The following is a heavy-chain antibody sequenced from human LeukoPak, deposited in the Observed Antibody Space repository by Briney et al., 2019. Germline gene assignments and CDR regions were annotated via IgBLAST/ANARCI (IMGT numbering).Heavy chain of an antibody. J-gene: IGHJ6*02. D-gene: IGHD5-18*01. CDR1: GGTFSSYA. CDR3: ARGVGYSYGYHYYYGMDV. CDR2: IIPIFGTA. V-gene: IGHV1-69*01. Sequence: ASVKVSCKASGGTFSSYAISWVRQAPGQGLEWMGGIIPIFGTANYAQKFQGRVTITADESTSTAYMELSSLRSEDTAVYYCARGVGYSYGYHYYYGMDVWGQGTTVTVSS.